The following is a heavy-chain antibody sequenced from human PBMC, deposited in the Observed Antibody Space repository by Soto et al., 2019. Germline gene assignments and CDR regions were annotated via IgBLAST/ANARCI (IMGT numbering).Heavy chain of an antibody. CDR3: GSQRTTVIAQADFDY. CDR1: GGSVTNSSYY. J-gene: IGHJ4*02. Sequence: PSETLSLTCTVSGGSVTNSSYYWGWIRQSPGKGLEWIGSVYYRGRSYSKSSAKSRVTISVDTSKNQFSLNLNSVTASDTAVYFCGSQRTTVIAQADFDYWGTGALVTVSS. V-gene: IGHV4-39*01. CDR2: VYYRGRS. D-gene: IGHD4-4*01.